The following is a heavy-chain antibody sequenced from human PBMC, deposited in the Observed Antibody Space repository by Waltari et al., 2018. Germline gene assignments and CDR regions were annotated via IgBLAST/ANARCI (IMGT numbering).Heavy chain of an antibody. V-gene: IGHV4-31*03. CDR3: ARDSSPGRVTTRVVRYFDL. Sequence: QVQLQESGPGLVKPSQTLSLTCTVAGGSSSSGGYYWSWICQHPGKGLEWIGYIYYSGSTYYNPSLKSRVTISVDTSKNQFSLKLSSVTAADTAVYYCARDSSPGRVTTRVVRYFDLWGRGTLVTVSS. J-gene: IGHJ2*01. D-gene: IGHD4-17*01. CDR1: GGSSSSGGYY. CDR2: IYYSGST.